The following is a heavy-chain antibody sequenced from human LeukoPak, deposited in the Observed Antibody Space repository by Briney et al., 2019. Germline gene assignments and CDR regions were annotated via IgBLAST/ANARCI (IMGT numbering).Heavy chain of an antibody. Sequence: PGGSLRLSCAASGFSFSDNYMSWIRQAPGKGLQWLAAISGSSGSIYHADSVKGRFTISRDNSKNTVYLQMNSLSAEDTAVYFCSRGCVVDMCYDYWGQGTLVTVSS. CDR3: SRGCVVDMCYDY. D-gene: IGHD2-15*01. J-gene: IGHJ4*02. CDR1: GFSFSDNY. V-gene: IGHV3-23*01. CDR2: ISGSSGSI.